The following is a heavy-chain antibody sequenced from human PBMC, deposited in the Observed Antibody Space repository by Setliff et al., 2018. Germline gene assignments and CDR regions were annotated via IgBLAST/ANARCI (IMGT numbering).Heavy chain of an antibody. J-gene: IGHJ6*02. D-gene: IGHD3-10*01. CDR3: ARMDGWGTYYSYYYNGMDV. CDR2: ISGSSHII. CDR1: GFTFSSDP. V-gene: IGHV3-48*04. Sequence: PGGSLRLSCAASGFTFSSDPMNWVRQAPGKGLEWVSYISGSSHIISYADSVKGRFTISRDNAKNSLYLQMNSLSAEDTAVYYCARMDGWGTYYSYYYNGMDVWGQGTTVTVSS.